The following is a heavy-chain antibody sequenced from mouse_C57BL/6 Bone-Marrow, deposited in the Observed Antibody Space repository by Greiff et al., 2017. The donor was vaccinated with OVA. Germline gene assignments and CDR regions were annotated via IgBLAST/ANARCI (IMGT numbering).Heavy chain of an antibody. V-gene: IGHV1-64*01. CDR2: IPPNSGST. CDR3: ARGLWYYAMDY. D-gene: IGHD3-3*01. J-gene: IGHJ4*01. Sequence: QVQLQQSGAELVKPGASVKLSCKASGYTFTSYWMHWVKQRPGQGLEWIGMIPPNSGSTNYNEKFKSKATLTVDKSSSTAYMQLSSLTSEDSAVYYCARGLWYYAMDYWGQGTSVTVSS. CDR1: GYTFTSYW.